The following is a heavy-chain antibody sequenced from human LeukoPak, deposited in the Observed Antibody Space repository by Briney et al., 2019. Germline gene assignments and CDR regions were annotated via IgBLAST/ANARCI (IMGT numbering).Heavy chain of an antibody. Sequence: VASVKVSCKASGYTFTSYGISWVRQAPGQGLEWMGWMNPNSGNTGYAQKFQGRVTMTRNTSISTAYMELSTLRSDDTAVYYCAKAVARSYHFDYWGQGTLVTVSS. V-gene: IGHV1-8*02. CDR3: AKAVARSYHFDY. D-gene: IGHD6-19*01. CDR1: GYTFTSYG. CDR2: MNPNSGNT. J-gene: IGHJ4*02.